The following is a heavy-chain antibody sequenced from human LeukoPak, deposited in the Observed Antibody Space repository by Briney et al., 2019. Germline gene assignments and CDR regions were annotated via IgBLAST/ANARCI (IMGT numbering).Heavy chain of an antibody. CDR3: ARWSGVYYYYYGMDV. J-gene: IGHJ6*02. CDR1: GGSFSGYY. Sequence: SETLSLTRAVYGGSFSGYYWSWIRQPPGKGLEWIGGINHSGSTNYNPSLKSRVTISVDTSKNQFSLKLSSVAAADTAVYYCARWSGVYYYYYGMDVWGQGTTVTVSS. V-gene: IGHV4-34*01. CDR2: INHSGST. D-gene: IGHD3-3*01.